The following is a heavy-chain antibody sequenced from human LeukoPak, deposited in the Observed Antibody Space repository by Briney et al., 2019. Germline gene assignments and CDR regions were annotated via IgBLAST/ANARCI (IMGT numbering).Heavy chain of an antibody. Sequence: GGSLRLSCAASGFSFSNYGIHWVRQAPGKGLEWVALISYEGSIKYYADSVKGRFTISRDNSKNTLYLQMNSLRAEDTAVYYCARRAGAYSHPYDYWGQGTLVTVSS. D-gene: IGHD4/OR15-4a*01. CDR3: ARRAGAYSHPYDY. CDR1: GFSFSNYG. J-gene: IGHJ4*02. V-gene: IGHV3-30*03. CDR2: ISYEGSIK.